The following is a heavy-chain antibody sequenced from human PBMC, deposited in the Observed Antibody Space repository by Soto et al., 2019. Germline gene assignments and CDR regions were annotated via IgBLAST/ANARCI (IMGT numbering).Heavy chain of an antibody. CDR2: INSNSGGT. CDR3: ARDSPSLTYCGGDCYSIDY. J-gene: IGHJ4*02. Sequence: ASVKVSCKASGYRFTDFYIHWVRQAPGQGLEWMGWINSNSGGTNYPQKFQGRVTMTRDTSISTAYMELSRLTSDDTAVYYCARDSPSLTYCGGDCYSIDYWGQGTLVTV. V-gene: IGHV1-2*02. D-gene: IGHD2-21*02. CDR1: GYRFTDFY.